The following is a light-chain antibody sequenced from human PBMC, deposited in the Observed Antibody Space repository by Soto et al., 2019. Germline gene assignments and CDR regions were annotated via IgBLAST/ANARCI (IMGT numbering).Light chain of an antibody. CDR2: NVY. Sequence: QSSLTQPASVSGSPGQSITISCTGTSSDVGAYNFVSWHQQHPGKAPKLMIYNVYDRPSGISYRFSGSKSGNTASLTISGIQGEDEADDYCSAYTGSRRYVIGTGTKASV. CDR3: SAYTGSRRYV. CDR1: SSDVGAYNF. J-gene: IGLJ1*01. V-gene: IGLV2-14*03.